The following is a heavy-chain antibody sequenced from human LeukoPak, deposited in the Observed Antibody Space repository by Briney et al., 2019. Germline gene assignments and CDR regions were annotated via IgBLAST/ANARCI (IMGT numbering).Heavy chain of an antibody. CDR3: VHRKYGDSIFDF. J-gene: IGHJ4*02. D-gene: IGHD4-17*01. CDR2: IFWDDDT. Sequence: SGPTLVKPTQTLTLTCTFSGFSLSASGEGVGWIRQPPGKALEWLALIFWDDDTRYRPSLKTRLTITKDTSKNQVVLTMTNVDRVDTGTYFCVHRKYGDSIFDFWGQGTLVSVSS. V-gene: IGHV2-5*02. CDR1: GFSLSASGEG.